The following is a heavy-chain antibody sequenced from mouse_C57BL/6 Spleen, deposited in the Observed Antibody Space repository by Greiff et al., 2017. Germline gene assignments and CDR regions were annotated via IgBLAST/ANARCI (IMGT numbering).Heavy chain of an antibody. CDR2: IYPSDSET. Sequence: VQLQQPGAELVRPGSSVKLSCKASGYTFTSYWMDWVKQRPGQGLEWIGNIYPSDSETHYNQKFKDKATLTVDKSSSTAYMQLSSLTSEDSAVYYCAREGLTGAMDYWGQGTSVTVSS. CDR1: GYTFTSYW. D-gene: IGHD3-3*01. V-gene: IGHV1-61*01. J-gene: IGHJ4*01. CDR3: AREGLTGAMDY.